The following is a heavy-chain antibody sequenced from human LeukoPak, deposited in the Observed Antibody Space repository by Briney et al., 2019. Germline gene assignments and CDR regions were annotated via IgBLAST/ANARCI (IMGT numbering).Heavy chain of an antibody. V-gene: IGHV3-64*02. CDR1: GFTFSSYT. Sequence: GGSLRLSCAASGFTFSSYTMHWVRQAPGKGLEYVSAISSNGDRTYYADSVKGRFTISRDNSKNTSYLQMGSLRVEDMAVYYCARGNYDGSDHWGQGTLVTVSS. CDR2: ISSNGDRT. D-gene: IGHD1-7*01. J-gene: IGHJ4*02. CDR3: ARGNYDGSDH.